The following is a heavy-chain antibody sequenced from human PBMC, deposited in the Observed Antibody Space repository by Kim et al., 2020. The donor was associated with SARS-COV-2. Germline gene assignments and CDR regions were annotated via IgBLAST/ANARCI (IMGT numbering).Heavy chain of an antibody. Sequence: SETLSLTCTVSGGSISSSSYYWGWIRQPPGKGLEWIGSIYYSGSTYYNPSLKSRVTISVDTSKKQFSLKLSSVTAADTAVYYCAREYGHYDILTGYYPGGSKDYWGQGTLVTVSS. V-gene: IGHV4-39*07. D-gene: IGHD3-9*01. J-gene: IGHJ4*02. CDR1: GGSISSSSYY. CDR2: IYYSGST. CDR3: AREYGHYDILTGYYPGGSKDY.